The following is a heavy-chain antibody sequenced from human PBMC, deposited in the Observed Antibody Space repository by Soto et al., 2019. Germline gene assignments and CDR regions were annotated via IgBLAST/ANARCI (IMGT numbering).Heavy chain of an antibody. CDR2: ISSSGSYT. J-gene: IGHJ6*02. CDR1: GFTFSDYY. Sequence: QVQLVESGGGLVKPGGSLRLSCAASGFTFSDYYMSWIHQAPGKGLEWVSYISSSGSYTNYADSVKGRFTISRDNAKNSLYLQMNSLRAEDTAGFYCARTTYYYGSGSSHTNYGMDVWGQGTTVTVSS. V-gene: IGHV3-11*05. CDR3: ARTTYYYGSGSSHTNYGMDV. D-gene: IGHD3-10*01.